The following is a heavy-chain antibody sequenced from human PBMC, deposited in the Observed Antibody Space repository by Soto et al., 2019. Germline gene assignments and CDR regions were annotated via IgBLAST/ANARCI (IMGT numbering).Heavy chain of an antibody. D-gene: IGHD3-16*01. J-gene: IGHJ6*02. CDR3: ARDQLGESAYCYSYGMGV. Sequence: QVQLVQSGAEVKKPGASVKVSCKASGYTFTSYGISWVRQAPGQGLEWMGWISAYNGNTNYAQKLQGRVTMTTDTAKSTAHKDRRSRTSDATAVYYCARDQLGESAYCYSYGMGVWGQGTTVTVSS. CDR1: GYTFTSYG. V-gene: IGHV1-18*01. CDR2: ISAYNGNT.